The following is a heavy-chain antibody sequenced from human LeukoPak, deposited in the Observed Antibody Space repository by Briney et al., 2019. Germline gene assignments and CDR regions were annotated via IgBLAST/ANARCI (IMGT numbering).Heavy chain of an antibody. CDR2: INHSGST. Sequence: SETLSLTCAVYGGSFSGYYWSWIRQPSGKGLEWIGEINHSGSTNYNPSLKSRVTISVDTSKNQFSLKLSSVTAADTAVYYCARAAPLLWFGELWNNWFDPWGQGTLVTVSS. V-gene: IGHV4-34*01. D-gene: IGHD3-10*01. J-gene: IGHJ5*02. CDR1: GGSFSGYY. CDR3: ARAAPLLWFGELWNNWFDP.